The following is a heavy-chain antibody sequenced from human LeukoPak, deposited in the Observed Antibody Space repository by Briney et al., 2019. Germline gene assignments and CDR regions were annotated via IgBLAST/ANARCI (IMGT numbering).Heavy chain of an antibody. CDR1: GGSISSSSYY. CDR3: ARLLAQTLRYFDRFYGMDV. CDR2: IYYSGST. Sequence: SETLSLTCTVSGGSISSSSYYWGSSSPPPGKGLEWIGSIYYSGSTYYNPSLKSRVTISVDTSKNQFSLKLRSVTAADTAVYYCARLLAQTLRYFDRFYGMDVWGQGTTVTVSS. V-gene: IGHV4-39*01. J-gene: IGHJ6*02. D-gene: IGHD3-9*01.